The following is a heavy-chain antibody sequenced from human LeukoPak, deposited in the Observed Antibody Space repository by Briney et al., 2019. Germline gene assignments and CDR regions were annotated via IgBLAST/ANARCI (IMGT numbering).Heavy chain of an antibody. CDR3: TGNYYGSGSYADFDY. J-gene: IGHJ4*02. CDR2: IRSTANGYAS. CDR1: GFTFSTYE. Sequence: PGGSLRLSCAASGFTFSTYEMNWVRQAPGKGLEWVGRIRSTANGYASAYAASVKGRFTISREESENTAYLQMDSLKTEDTAVYYCTGNYYGSGSYADFDYWGQGTLVTVSS. V-gene: IGHV3-73*01. D-gene: IGHD3-10*01.